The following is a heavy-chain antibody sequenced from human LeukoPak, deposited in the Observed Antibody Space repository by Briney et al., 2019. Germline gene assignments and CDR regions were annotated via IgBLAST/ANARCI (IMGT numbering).Heavy chain of an antibody. CDR2: ISPTTI. D-gene: IGHD2-21*01. CDR3: ARDTAYSFDY. Sequence: GGSLRLSCAASGFTFTSYSLNWVRQAPGKGLEWVSYISPTTIYYADSVRGRFTISRDDAKNSLYLQMNSLRAEDTAIYYCARDTAYSFDYWGQGTLVIVSS. CDR1: GFTFTSYS. J-gene: IGHJ4*02. V-gene: IGHV3-48*01.